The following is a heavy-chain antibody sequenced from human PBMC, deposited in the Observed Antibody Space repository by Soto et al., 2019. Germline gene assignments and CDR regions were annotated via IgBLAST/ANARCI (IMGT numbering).Heavy chain of an antibody. Sequence: QVQLVQSGAEVKKPGSSVKVSCKASGGTFSSYAISWVRQAPGQGLEWMGGIIPIFGTVNYAQKIQGRVTITADESTSTAYMELSSLRSEDTAVYYCARQFEVISYYYYGMDVWGQGTTVTVSS. CDR1: GGTFSSYA. CDR3: ARQFEVISYYYYGMDV. V-gene: IGHV1-69*12. CDR2: IIPIFGTV. J-gene: IGHJ6*02. D-gene: IGHD3-16*02.